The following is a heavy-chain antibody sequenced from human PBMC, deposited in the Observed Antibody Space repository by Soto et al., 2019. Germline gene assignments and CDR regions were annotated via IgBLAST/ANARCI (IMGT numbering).Heavy chain of an antibody. D-gene: IGHD2-15*01. J-gene: IGHJ4*02. Sequence: ASVKVSCQESGYTFTSYYMHWVRQAPGQGLEWMGIINPSGGSTSYAQKFQGRVTMTRDPSTSTDNMQLSGLRSEEKAVYYYPSRGGATRSFDYWGQGTLVTVS. V-gene: IGHV1-46*01. CDR3: PSRGGATRSFDY. CDR2: INPSGGST. CDR1: GYTFTSYY.